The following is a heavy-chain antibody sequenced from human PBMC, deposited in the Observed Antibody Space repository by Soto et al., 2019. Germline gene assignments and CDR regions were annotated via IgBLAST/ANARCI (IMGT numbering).Heavy chain of an antibody. CDR1: GGSFSGYY. CDR3: ARFSRSYYYAMDV. Sequence: SETLSLSCAVYGGSFSGYYWSWIRQPPGKGLEWIGEINHSGVTNYKPSLKRRVTISVDTSKNQFSLQLKSVTAADTALYYCARFSRSYYYAMDVWGQGSTVTVS. V-gene: IGHV4-34*01. CDR2: INHSGVT. J-gene: IGHJ6*02.